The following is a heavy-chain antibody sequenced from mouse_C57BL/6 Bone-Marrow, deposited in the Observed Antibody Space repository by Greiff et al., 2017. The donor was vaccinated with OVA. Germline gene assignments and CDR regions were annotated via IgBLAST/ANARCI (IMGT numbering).Heavy chain of an antibody. V-gene: IGHV1-15*01. CDR3: TRSLYGFDY. J-gene: IGHJ2*01. Sequence: VHLVESGAELVRPGASVTLSCKASGYTFTDYEMHWVKQTPVHGLEWIGAIDPETGGTAYNQKFKGKAILTADKSSSTAYMELRSLTSEDSAVYYCTRSLYGFDYWGQGTTLTVSS. D-gene: IGHD2-10*02. CDR1: GYTFTDYE. CDR2: IDPETGGT.